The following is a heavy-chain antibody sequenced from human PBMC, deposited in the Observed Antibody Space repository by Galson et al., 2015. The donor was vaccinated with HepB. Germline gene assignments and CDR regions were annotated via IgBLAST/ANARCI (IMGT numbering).Heavy chain of an antibody. J-gene: IGHJ4*02. D-gene: IGHD3-10*01. CDR2: ISGSGGRT. Sequence: SLRLSCAASGFTFSSFVMGWVRQRPGKGLEWVSSISGSGGRTFYADSVKGRFTISRDSSTNTLYLEMTSLTVDDTAVYYCSKDRRITVPRAGDYWGQGTLVTVSS. CDR3: SKDRRITVPRAGDY. V-gene: IGHV3-23*01. CDR1: GFTFSSFV.